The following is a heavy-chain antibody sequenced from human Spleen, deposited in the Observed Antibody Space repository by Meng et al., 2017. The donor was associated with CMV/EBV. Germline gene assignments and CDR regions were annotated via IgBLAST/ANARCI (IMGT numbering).Heavy chain of an antibody. D-gene: IGHD2-2*02. J-gene: IGHJ2*01. V-gene: IGHV1-69*01. CDR3: ARDQYCTRTSCYTNDWYVDL. CDR2: IIPRVGVT. Sequence: NHGISWVRQAPGLRPEWMGGIIPRVGVTNYAPKFQGRVKMTADESTHTIYMELSSLRSGDTAMYYCARDQYCTRTSCYTNDWYVDLWGRGTLVTVSS. CDR1: NHG.